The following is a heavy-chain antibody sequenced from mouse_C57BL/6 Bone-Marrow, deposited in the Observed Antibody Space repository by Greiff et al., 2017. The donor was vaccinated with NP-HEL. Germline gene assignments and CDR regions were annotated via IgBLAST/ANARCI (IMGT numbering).Heavy chain of an antibody. Sequence: QVQLQQSGAELVRPGTSVKLSCKASGYTFTSYWMHWVKQRPGQGLEWIGVIDPSDSYTNYNQKFKGKATLTVDTSSSTAYMQLSSLTSEDSAVYYCARGVLLLRPYWGKGTTLTVSS. CDR1: GYTFTSYW. V-gene: IGHV1-59*01. J-gene: IGHJ2*01. CDR2: IDPSDSYT. CDR3: ARGVLLLRPY. D-gene: IGHD1-1*01.